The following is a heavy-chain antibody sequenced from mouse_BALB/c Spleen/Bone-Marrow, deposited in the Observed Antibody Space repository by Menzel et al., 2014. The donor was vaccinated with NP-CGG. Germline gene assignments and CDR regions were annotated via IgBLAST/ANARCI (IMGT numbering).Heavy chain of an antibody. D-gene: IGHD2-14*01. J-gene: IGHJ4*01. CDR1: GYSITSDCA. Sequence: EVKLMESGPGLVKPSQSLSLTCTVTGYSITSDCAWNWIRQFPGNKLECLGYISYSSSTSYNPSLKSRISITRDTSKNQFFLQLNSVTSEDTATYYCARGGYDDAVDYWGQGTSVTVSS. V-gene: IGHV3-2*02. CDR2: ISYSSST. CDR3: ARGGYDDAVDY.